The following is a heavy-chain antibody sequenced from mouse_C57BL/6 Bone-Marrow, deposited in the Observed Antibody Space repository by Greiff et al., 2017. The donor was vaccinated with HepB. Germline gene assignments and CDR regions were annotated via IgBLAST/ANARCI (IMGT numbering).Heavy chain of an antibody. CDR3: ARDGGQLRFWFAY. V-gene: IGHV5-4*01. J-gene: IGHJ3*01. CDR1: GFTFSSYA. D-gene: IGHD3-2*02. Sequence: DVKLVESGGGLVKPGGSLKLSCAASGFTFSSYAMSWVRQTPEKRLEWVATISDGGSYTYYQDNVKSRFTISRDNAKNNLYLQMSHLKSEDTAMYYCARDGGQLRFWFAYWGQGTLVTVSA. CDR2: ISDGGSYT.